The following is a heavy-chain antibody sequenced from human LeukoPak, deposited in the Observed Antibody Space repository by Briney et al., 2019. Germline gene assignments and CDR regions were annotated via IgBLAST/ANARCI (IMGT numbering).Heavy chain of an antibody. V-gene: IGHV4-38-2*02. CDR1: GYSISSGYY. D-gene: IGHD1-26*01. CDR2: IYHSGST. CDR3: ARLGASGSYYSSYFDY. Sequence: SEALSLTCTVSGYSISSGYYWGWIRQPPGKGLEWIGSIYHSGSTYYNPSLKSRVTISVGTSKNQFSLKLSSVTAADTAAYYCARLGASGSYYSSYFDYWGQGTLVTVSS. J-gene: IGHJ4*02.